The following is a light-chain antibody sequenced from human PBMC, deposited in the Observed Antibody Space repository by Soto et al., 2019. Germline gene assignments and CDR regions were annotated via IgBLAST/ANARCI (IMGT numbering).Light chain of an antibody. V-gene: IGLV2-14*03. J-gene: IGLJ2*01. Sequence: QAVVTQPASVSGSPGQSITISCTGTNSDVGGYKYVSWYQHQPGKAPKLMFYGVDNRPSGVSNRFSASKSGNTASLTISWLQAEDEAEYYCVSYTSTTTLDFGGGTKVTVL. CDR2: GVD. CDR1: NSDVGGYKY. CDR3: VSYTSTTTLD.